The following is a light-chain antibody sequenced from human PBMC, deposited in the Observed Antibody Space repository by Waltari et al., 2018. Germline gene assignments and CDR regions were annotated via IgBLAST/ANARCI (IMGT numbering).Light chain of an antibody. CDR3: QQYMNWPPGYT. CDR2: GVS. V-gene: IGKV3-15*01. Sequence: ILMTQSPVALSASAGERASLSCRASQNDSANLAWYQQRPGQAPALLIYGVSIRAHGVPDRFSGGGSATQFTLTINNLQSSDTAVYYCQQYMNWPPGYTFGQGTKVEIK. J-gene: IGKJ2*01. CDR1: QNDSAN.